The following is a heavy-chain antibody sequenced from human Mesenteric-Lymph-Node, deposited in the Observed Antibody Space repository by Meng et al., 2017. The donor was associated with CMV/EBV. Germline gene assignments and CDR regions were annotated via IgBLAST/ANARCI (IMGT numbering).Heavy chain of an antibody. CDR2: ISYDGSNK. V-gene: IGHV3-30-3*01. CDR3: AKDLGTGGLGAARRYYYYGMDV. J-gene: IGHJ6*02. CDR1: GFTFSSYA. D-gene: IGHD6-25*01. Sequence: GESLKISCAATGFTFSSYAMHWVRQAPGKGLEWVAVISYDGSNKYYADSVKGRFTISRDNSKNTQYLQMNSLRAEDTAIYYCAKDLGTGGLGAARRYYYYGMDVWGQGTTVTVSS.